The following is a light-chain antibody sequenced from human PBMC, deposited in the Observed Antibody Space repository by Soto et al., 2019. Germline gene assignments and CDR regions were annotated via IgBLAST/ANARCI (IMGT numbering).Light chain of an antibody. CDR3: AAWDDNLVGWV. CDR1: SSNIGRNI. Sequence: QSVLTQPPSASGTPVQRVTISCSGSSSNIGRNIVNWYQQLPGTAPKLLIYTNDQRPSGVPDRFSGSKSGTSASLAISGLQCEDEADYYCAAWDDNLVGWVFGGGTQLTVL. V-gene: IGLV1-44*01. CDR2: TND. J-gene: IGLJ3*02.